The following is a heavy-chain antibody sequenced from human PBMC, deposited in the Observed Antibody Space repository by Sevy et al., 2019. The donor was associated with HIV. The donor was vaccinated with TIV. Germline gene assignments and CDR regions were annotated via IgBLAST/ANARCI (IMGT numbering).Heavy chain of an antibody. Sequence: GGSLRLSCAASGFTFSSYIINWVRQAPGKGLEWVSSISNTGIYIYYADSVKGRFTISRDNAKNSLYLQMNSLRAEDTAVYYCARYEEDTTLVNAFDIWGQVTMVTVSS. J-gene: IGHJ3*02. D-gene: IGHD5-18*01. CDR3: ARYEEDTTLVNAFDI. CDR1: GFTFSSYI. CDR2: ISNTGIYI. V-gene: IGHV3-21*01.